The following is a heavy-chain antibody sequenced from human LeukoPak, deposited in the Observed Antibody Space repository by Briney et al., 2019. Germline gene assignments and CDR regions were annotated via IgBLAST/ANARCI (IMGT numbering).Heavy chain of an antibody. V-gene: IGHV1-18*01. Sequence: ASVKVSCKASGYTFTSYGISWVRQAPGQGLEWMGWISAYNVNTNDAQKLQGRVTMTTDTSTTAAYMELSSLRSEDTAVYYCARSITMVRGVITNTKPFDYWGQGTLVTVSS. CDR2: ISAYNVNT. CDR1: GYTFTSYG. CDR3: ARSITMVRGVITNTKPFDY. D-gene: IGHD3-10*01. J-gene: IGHJ4*02.